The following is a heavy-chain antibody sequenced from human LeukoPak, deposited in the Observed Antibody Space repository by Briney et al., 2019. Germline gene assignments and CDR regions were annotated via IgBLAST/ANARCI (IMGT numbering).Heavy chain of an antibody. Sequence: GGSLRLSCAASGFTFSGSAMHWVRQASGKGLEWVGRIRSKANSYATAYAASVKGRFTISRDDSKNTAYLQMNSLKTEDTAVYYCTRLHTYTVGKYGSGSDNWFDPWGQGTLVTVSS. D-gene: IGHD3-10*01. CDR3: TRLHTYTVGKYGSGSDNWFDP. CDR1: GFTFSGSA. J-gene: IGHJ5*02. CDR2: IRSKANSYAT. V-gene: IGHV3-73*01.